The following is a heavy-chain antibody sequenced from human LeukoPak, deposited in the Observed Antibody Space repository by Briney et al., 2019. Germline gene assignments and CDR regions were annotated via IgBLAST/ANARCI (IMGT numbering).Heavy chain of an antibody. CDR3: ARVPHAMVRGVIITEFYFDY. V-gene: IGHV3-21*01. Sequence: GGSLRPSCAASGLTFSSYSMNWVRQAPGKGLEWVSSISSSSNYIYYADSVKGRFTISRDNAKNSLYLQMNSLRAEDTAVYYCARVPHAMVRGVIITEFYFDYWGQGTLVTVSS. D-gene: IGHD3-10*01. CDR2: ISSSSNYI. J-gene: IGHJ4*02. CDR1: GLTFSSYS.